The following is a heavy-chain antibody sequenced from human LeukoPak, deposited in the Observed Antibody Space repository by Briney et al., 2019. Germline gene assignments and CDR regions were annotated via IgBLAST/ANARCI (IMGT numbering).Heavy chain of an antibody. CDR2: IYYSGST. CDR1: GGSISSSSYY. J-gene: IGHJ6*03. D-gene: IGHD1-14*01. Sequence: TTSETLSLTCTVSGGSISSSSYYWGWIRQPPGKGLEWIGSIYYSGSTYYNPSLKSRVTISVDTSKNQFSLKLSSVTAADTAVYYCEVRNRHMSYYYMDVWGKGTTVTVSS. CDR3: EVRNRHMSYYYMDV. V-gene: IGHV4-39*07.